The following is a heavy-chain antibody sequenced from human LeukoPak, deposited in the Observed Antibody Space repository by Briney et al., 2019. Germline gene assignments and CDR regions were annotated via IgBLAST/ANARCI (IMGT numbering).Heavy chain of an antibody. J-gene: IGHJ4*02. V-gene: IGHV3-33*06. Sequence: GRSLRLSCAASGFTFSSYGMHWVRQAPGKGLEWVAVIWYDGSNKYYADSVKGRFTISRDNSKNTLYLQMNSLRAEDTAGYYCAKEAYYDSSGSTFDYWGQGTLVTVSS. CDR1: GFTFSSYG. CDR3: AKEAYYDSSGSTFDY. D-gene: IGHD3-22*01. CDR2: IWYDGSNK.